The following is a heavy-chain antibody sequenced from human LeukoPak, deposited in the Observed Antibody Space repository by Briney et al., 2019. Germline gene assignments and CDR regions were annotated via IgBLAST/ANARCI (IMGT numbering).Heavy chain of an antibody. CDR2: ITSRDGAT. CDR1: GVTFSIAA. V-gene: IGHV3-23*01. J-gene: IGHJ5*02. CDR3: ATDRPNYYGSDGHYYSRDGDH. D-gene: IGHD3-22*01. Sequence: PGGALRLSCEASGVTFSIAAMCWGRQTPGKGLQWGSSITSRDGATYYADSVKGTFTISTHNSENTLYLRMSSLRSEDTAISYCATDRPNYYGSDGHYYSRDGDHWGQGTMVTVSS.